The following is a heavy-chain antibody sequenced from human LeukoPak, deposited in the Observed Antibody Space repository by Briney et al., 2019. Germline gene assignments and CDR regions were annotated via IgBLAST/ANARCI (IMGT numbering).Heavy chain of an antibody. CDR2: ISAYNGNT. V-gene: IGHV1-18*01. CDR3: ARDPGPLPMVLYYYYGMDV. J-gene: IGHJ6*02. Sequence: GASVKVSCKASGYTFTSYGISWVRQAPGQGLEWMGWISAYNGNTNYAQKLQGRVTMTTDTSTSTAYMELRSLRSDDTAVYYCARDPGPLPMVLYYYYGMDVWGQGTTVTVSS. D-gene: IGHD2-8*01. CDR1: GYTFTSYG.